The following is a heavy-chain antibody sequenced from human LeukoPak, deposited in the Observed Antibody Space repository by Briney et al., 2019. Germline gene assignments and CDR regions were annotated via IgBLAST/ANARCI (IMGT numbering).Heavy chain of an antibody. J-gene: IGHJ4*02. D-gene: IGHD3-10*01. CDR2: XXXRXKXXN. V-gene: IGHV6-1*01. CDR3: ARGGHGSGAFQFYY. CDR1: GDSVSSNSVT. Sequence: SQTLSLTCAISGDSVSSNSVTXXXXXQSPXXGXXXXXXXXXRXKXXNDCAVSXXXXXIIXXDTSKNQCSLQLNSVTPEDTAVYYCARGGHGSGAFQFYYWGQGTLVTVSS.